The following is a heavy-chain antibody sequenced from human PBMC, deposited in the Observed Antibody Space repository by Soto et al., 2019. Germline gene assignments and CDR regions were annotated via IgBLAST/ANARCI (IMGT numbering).Heavy chain of an antibody. Sequence: ASVKVSCKASGYTFTGYYMHWVRQAPGQGLEWMGWINPNSGGTNYAQKFQGWVTMTRDTSISTAYMELSRLRSDDTAVYYCARGGRQAVAGTPTLDYWGQGTLVTVSS. CDR1: GYTFTGYY. CDR2: INPNSGGT. CDR3: ARGGRQAVAGTPTLDY. J-gene: IGHJ4*02. D-gene: IGHD6-19*01. V-gene: IGHV1-2*04.